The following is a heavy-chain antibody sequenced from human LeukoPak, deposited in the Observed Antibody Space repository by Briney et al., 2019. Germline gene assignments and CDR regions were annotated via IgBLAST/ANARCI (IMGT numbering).Heavy chain of an antibody. D-gene: IGHD6-19*01. CDR1: GGSISSGGYY. CDR3: AREPIAVAGKDY. V-gene: IGHV4-31*03. J-gene: IGHJ4*02. CDR2: IYYSGST. Sequence: KPSQTLSLTCTVSGGSISSGGYYWSWLRQHPGKGLEWIGYIYYSGSTYYNPSLKSRVTISVDTSKNQFSLKLSSVTAADTAVYYCAREPIAVAGKDYWGQGTLVTVSS.